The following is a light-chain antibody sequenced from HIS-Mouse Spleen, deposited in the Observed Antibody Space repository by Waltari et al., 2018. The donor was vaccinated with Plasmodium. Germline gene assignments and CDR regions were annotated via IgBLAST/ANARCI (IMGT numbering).Light chain of an antibody. V-gene: IGKV3-15*01. CDR1: QRVSSN. CDR3: QQYNNWSFT. J-gene: IGKJ3*01. CDR2: GAS. Sequence: EIVMTQSPATLSVSPGERANLSCRASQRVSSNLAWYQQKPGQAPRLLIYGASTRATGIPARFSGSGSGTEFTLTISSLQSEDFAVYYCQQYNNWSFTFGPGTKVDIK.